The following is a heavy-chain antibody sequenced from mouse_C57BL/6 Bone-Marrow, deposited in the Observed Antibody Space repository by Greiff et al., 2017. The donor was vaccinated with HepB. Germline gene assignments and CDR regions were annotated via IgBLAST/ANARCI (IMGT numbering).Heavy chain of an antibody. CDR3: ARFGNYSKGY. D-gene: IGHD2-5*01. CDR2: INPNNGGT. CDR1: GYTFTDYY. V-gene: IGHV1-26*01. J-gene: IGHJ3*01. Sequence: VQLQQSGPELVKPGASVKISCKASGYTFTDYYMNWVKQSHGKSLEWIGDINPNNGGTSYNQKFKGKATLTVDKSSSTAYMELRSLTSEDSAVYYCARFGNYSKGYWGQGTLVTVSA.